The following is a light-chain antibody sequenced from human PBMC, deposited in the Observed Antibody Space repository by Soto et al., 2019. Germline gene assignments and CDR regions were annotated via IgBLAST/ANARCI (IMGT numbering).Light chain of an antibody. CDR1: SSDVGGYNY. V-gene: IGLV2-14*01. Sequence: QSALTQPASVSGSPGQSITISCTGTSSDVGGYNYVSWYQQHPGKAPKLMIYDVSNQPSGVSNRFSGSKSGNTASLTISGLQAEDDADYYCSSYTSSSFYVFGTGTKLTVL. J-gene: IGLJ1*01. CDR3: SSYTSSSFYV. CDR2: DVS.